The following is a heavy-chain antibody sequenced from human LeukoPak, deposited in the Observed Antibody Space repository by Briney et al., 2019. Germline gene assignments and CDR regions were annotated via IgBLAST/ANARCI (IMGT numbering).Heavy chain of an antibody. Sequence: GGSLRLSCAVSGLTVSSNFMNWVRQAPGKGLEGVSIIYSGGKTYYADSVKGRFTISRDNSKNTLYLQMSRLRVEDTAIYYCARQQDATNPGYWGQGTLVTVSS. CDR2: IYSGGKT. CDR1: GLTVSSNF. V-gene: IGHV3-66*04. J-gene: IGHJ4*02. CDR3: ARQQDATNPGY. D-gene: IGHD1/OR15-1a*01.